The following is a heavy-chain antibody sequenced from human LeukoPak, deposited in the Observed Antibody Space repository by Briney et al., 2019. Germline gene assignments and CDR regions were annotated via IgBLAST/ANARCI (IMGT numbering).Heavy chain of an antibody. CDR1: GFPVRSNY. V-gene: IGHV3-53*01. Sequence: QAGGSLRLSCAASGFPVRSNYMTWVRQAPQKGLEWVSTIHSDGSKYYVDSVKGRFIISRDISQNTVYLEMNSLRAEDAAVYYCAREGKLEWLSAPRAFDIWGQGTMVTVSS. CDR2: IHSDGSK. CDR3: AREGKLEWLSAPRAFDI. J-gene: IGHJ3*02. D-gene: IGHD3-3*01.